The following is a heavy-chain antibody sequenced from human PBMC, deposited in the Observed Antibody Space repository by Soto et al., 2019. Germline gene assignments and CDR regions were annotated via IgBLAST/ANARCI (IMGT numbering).Heavy chain of an antibody. CDR2: ISSSSSYT. D-gene: IGHD4-17*01. CDR1: GFTFSDYY. CDR3: ARRAGYDYGDPRAYWYFDL. V-gene: IGHV3-11*03. Sequence: GGSLRLSCAASGFTFSDYYMSWIRQAPGKGLDWVSYISSSSSYTNYADSVKGRFTIPRDNAKNSLYLQMNSLRAEDTAVYYCARRAGYDYGDPRAYWYFDLWGRGTLVTVSS. J-gene: IGHJ2*01.